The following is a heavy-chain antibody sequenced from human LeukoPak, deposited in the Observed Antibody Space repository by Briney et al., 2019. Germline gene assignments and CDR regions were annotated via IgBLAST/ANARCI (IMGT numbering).Heavy chain of an antibody. CDR3: ARHVRGYSYGVGY. D-gene: IGHD5-18*01. CDR2: IYYSGST. V-gene: IGHV4-39*01. CDR1: GCSISSSSYY. J-gene: IGHJ4*02. Sequence: SYTLSLTCTVSGCSISSSSYYRGWLRQPPRKGLEWIGSIYYSGSTYYNPSLKSRVTISVDTSKNQFSLKLSSVTAADTAVYYCARHVRGYSYGVGYWGQGTLVTVSS.